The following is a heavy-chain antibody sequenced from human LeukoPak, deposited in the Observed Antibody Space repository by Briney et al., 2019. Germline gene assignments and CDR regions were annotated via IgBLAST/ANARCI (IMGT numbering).Heavy chain of an antibody. D-gene: IGHD2/OR15-2a*01. CDR3: ATDHRGNRNFHY. V-gene: IGHV1-8*02. CDR1: GGTFSSYA. CDR2: MNPNSGNT. Sequence: ASVKVSCKASGGTFSSYAISWVRQATGQGLEWMGWMNPNSGNTGYAQKFQGRVTMTRDTSISTAYMELSSLRSEDTAVYYCATDHRGNRNFHYWGQGTLVTVSS. J-gene: IGHJ4*02.